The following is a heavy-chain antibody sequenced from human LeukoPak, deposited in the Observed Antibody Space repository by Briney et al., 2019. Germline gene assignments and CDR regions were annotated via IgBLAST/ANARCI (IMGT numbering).Heavy chain of an antibody. CDR3: ARMIRDYGDSNWFDP. V-gene: IGHV3-23*01. CDR2: ISGSGGTT. D-gene: IGHD4-17*01. J-gene: IGHJ5*02. CDR1: GFTFSSYV. Sequence: PGGSLRLSCAASGFTFSSYVMSWVRQAPGKGLEWVSAISGSGGTTYYANSVKGRFTFSRDNSKNTLYLQMNSLRAEDTAIYYCARMIRDYGDSNWFDPWGQGTLVTVSS.